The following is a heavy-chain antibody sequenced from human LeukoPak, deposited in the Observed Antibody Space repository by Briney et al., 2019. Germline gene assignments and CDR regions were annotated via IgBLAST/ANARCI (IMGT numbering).Heavy chain of an antibody. CDR1: GDSISSSSYY. J-gene: IGHJ4*02. Sequence: ASETLSLTCTVSGDSISSSSYYWVWLRQPPGEGLEWIATIHYTGSTYYNPSLKSRVTISVDTSKNQFSLKLSSVTAADTAMYYCARYWGPYDNSGAYFDYWGQGTLATVSS. CDR2: IHYTGST. D-gene: IGHD3-22*01. V-gene: IGHV4-39*01. CDR3: ARYWGPYDNSGAYFDY.